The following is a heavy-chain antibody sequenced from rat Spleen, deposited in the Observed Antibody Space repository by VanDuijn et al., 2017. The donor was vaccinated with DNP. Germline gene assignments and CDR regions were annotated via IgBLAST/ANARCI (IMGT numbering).Heavy chain of an antibody. V-gene: IGHV5-7*01. CDR2: ITYVGGIT. J-gene: IGHJ3*01. Sequence: EVQLVESGGGLVQPGRSLKLSCAASGFTFNRYYMAWVRQAPKTGLEWVTTITYVGGITYYRDSVKGRFTVSRDNAKSTLYLQMDSLRSEDTATYYCTRRGHTTGLNWFVYWGQGTLVTVSS. D-gene: IGHD1-9*01. CDR1: GFTFNRYY. CDR3: TRRGHTTGLNWFVY.